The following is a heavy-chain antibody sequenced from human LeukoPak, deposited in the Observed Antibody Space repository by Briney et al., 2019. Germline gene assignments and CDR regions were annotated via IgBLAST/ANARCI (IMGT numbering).Heavy chain of an antibody. CDR1: RFTFSSYW. D-gene: IGHD5-18*01. CDR2: INGEGSSA. CDR3: TRADTGRLHGLDI. Sequence: GGSLRLSCAASRFTFSSYWMHWVRQAPGKGLLWVSRINGEGSSAYYADSVKGRFTISRDNANNTLYLQMNSLRDEDTAVYYCTRADTGRLHGLDIWGQGTRVTVSS. J-gene: IGHJ3*02. V-gene: IGHV3-74*01.